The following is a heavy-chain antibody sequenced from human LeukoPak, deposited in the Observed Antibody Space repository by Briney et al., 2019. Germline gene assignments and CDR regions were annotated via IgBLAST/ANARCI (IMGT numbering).Heavy chain of an antibody. Sequence: SRTLSLTCTVSGGSISSGGYYWSWIRQHPGKGLEWIGYIYYSGSTYYNPSLKSRVTISVDTSKNQFSLKLSSVTAADTAVYYCARDWRYYDSSGSDAFDIWGQGTMVTVSS. D-gene: IGHD3-22*01. CDR2: IYYSGST. CDR1: GGSISSGGYY. CDR3: ARDWRYYDSSGSDAFDI. J-gene: IGHJ3*02. V-gene: IGHV4-31*03.